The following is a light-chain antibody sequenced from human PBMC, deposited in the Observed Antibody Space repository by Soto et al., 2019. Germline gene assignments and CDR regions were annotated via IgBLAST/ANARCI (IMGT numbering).Light chain of an antibody. CDR2: WAS. V-gene: IGKV4-1*01. J-gene: IGKJ4*01. CDR3: QQYYSVPFT. CDR1: QNVLYNSNHKNY. Sequence: IVMTQSPDSLAVSLGERATINCKSSQNVLYNSNHKNYLAWYQQKPGQPPKLLIYWASTRESGVPDRFSGSGSGTDFTLTIAGLQAEDVAVYYCQQYYSVPFTFGGGTNADIK.